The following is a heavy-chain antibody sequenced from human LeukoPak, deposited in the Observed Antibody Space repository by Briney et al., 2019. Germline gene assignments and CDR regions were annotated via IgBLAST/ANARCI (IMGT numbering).Heavy chain of an antibody. V-gene: IGHV4-61*05. J-gene: IGHJ4*02. D-gene: IGHD2-8*02. CDR1: GGSISSSSYY. Sequence: SETLSLTCTVSGGSISSSSYYWGWIRQPPGKGLEWIGYIYYSGRTNYNPSLKSRVTISVDTSKNQFSLKLSSVTAADTAVYYCAGQSFSTGLVDYWGQGTLVTVSS. CDR2: IYYSGRT. CDR3: AGQSFSTGLVDY.